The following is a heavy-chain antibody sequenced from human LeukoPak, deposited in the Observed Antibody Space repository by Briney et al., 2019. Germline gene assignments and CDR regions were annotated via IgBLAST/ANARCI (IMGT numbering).Heavy chain of an antibody. J-gene: IGHJ4*02. Sequence: ASVKVSCKASEYTFTGYYMHWVRQAPGQGLEWMGWINPNSGGTNYAQKFQGRVTMTRDTSISTAYMELSRLRSDDTAVYYCAREYSYGPDLDYWGQGTLVTVSS. CDR1: EYTFTGYY. V-gene: IGHV1-2*02. CDR3: AREYSYGPDLDY. CDR2: INPNSGGT. D-gene: IGHD5-18*01.